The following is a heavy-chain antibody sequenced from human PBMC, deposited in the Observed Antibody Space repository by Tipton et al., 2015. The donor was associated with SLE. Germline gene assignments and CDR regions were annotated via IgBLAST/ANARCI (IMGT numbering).Heavy chain of an antibody. CDR2: IYYSGST. CDR3: ARREFLEWLAFDY. J-gene: IGHJ4*02. Sequence: LRLTCTVSGGSLSSYYWSWIRQPPGKGLEWIGYIYYSGSTNYNPSLKSRVTISVDTSKNQFSLKLSSVTAADTAVYYCARREFLEWLAFDYWGQGTLVTVSS. D-gene: IGHD3-3*01. V-gene: IGHV4-59*12. CDR1: GGSLSSYY.